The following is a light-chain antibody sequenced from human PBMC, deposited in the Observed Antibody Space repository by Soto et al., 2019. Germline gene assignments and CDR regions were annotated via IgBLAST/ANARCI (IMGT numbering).Light chain of an antibody. J-gene: IGKJ4*01. CDR2: DVS. CDR3: QHRATWPPSVT. Sequence: EVVLTQSPATLSLSPRARATLSCRASPSVGTFLSWYQQKPGQAPMLLIYDVSNRATGVPARFGGSGSGTDFTLTIRKLEPEDFAVYYCQHRATWPPSVTFGGGTRV. V-gene: IGKV3-11*01. CDR1: PSVGTF.